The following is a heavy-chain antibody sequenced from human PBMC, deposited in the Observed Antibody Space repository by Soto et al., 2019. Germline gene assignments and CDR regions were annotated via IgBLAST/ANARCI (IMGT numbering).Heavy chain of an antibody. CDR2: MSYDGGRT. Sequence: QVQLVESGGGVVQPGGSLRLSGATFGFTFTSYAMHWVRQAPGKGRGWVAVMSYDGGRTDYADAVKGRFTISRDTSKNTLSLQMNNLRPDDTAMYYCARDRPYGDPNWFDPWGQGTLVTVSS. CDR1: GFTFTSYA. D-gene: IGHD4-17*01. V-gene: IGHV3-30-3*01. CDR3: ARDRPYGDPNWFDP. J-gene: IGHJ5*02.